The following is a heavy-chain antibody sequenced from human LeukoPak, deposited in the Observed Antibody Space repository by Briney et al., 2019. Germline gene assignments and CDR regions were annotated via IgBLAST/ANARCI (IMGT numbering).Heavy chain of an antibody. CDR3: ARRHKRSVDTTMVDYYYYFYMDV. CDR2: INHSGST. V-gene: IGHV4-30-2*01. D-gene: IGHD5-18*01. J-gene: IGHJ6*03. CDR1: GVAISRGGYA. Sequence: TPSETLSLTCAVSGVAISRGGYAWSWIRQPPGKGLEWIGEINHSGSTNYNPSLKSRVTISVDTSKNQFSLNLNSVTAADTAVYYCARRHKRSVDTTMVDYYYYFYMDVWGRGTTVTVSS.